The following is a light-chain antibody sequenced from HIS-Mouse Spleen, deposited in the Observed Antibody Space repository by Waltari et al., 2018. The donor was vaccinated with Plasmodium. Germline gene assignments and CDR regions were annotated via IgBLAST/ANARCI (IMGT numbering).Light chain of an antibody. Sequence: SYELTLPPSVYVPPGQTSSITFARDHSGDNYACWYQQKPVQSPVLVIYQDSKRPSGIPERFSGSNSGNTATLTISGTQAMDEADYYCQAWDSSTVVFGGGTKLTVL. V-gene: IGLV3-1*01. J-gene: IGLJ2*01. CDR1: HSGDNY. CDR2: QDS. CDR3: QAWDSSTVV.